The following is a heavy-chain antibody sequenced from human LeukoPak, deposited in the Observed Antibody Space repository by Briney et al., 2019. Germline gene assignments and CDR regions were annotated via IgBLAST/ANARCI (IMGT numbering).Heavy chain of an antibody. D-gene: IGHD3-22*01. CDR3: ARDRHSSGNYYMDV. Sequence: ASVKVSCKASGYTFTGYYMHWVRQAPGQGLEWMGWINPNSGGTNYAQKFQGRVTMTRDTSISTAYMELSRLRSDDTAVYYCARDRHSSGNYYMDVWGKGTTVTISS. V-gene: IGHV1-2*02. CDR2: INPNSGGT. CDR1: GYTFTGYY. J-gene: IGHJ6*03.